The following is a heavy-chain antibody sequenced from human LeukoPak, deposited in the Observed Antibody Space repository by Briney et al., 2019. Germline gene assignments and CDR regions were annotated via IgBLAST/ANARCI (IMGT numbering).Heavy chain of an antibody. CDR2: ISGSGGST. V-gene: IGHV3-23*01. CDR1: GFTFSSYA. CDR3: AKDWNLRSKSGYYFDY. J-gene: IGHJ4*02. Sequence: PGASLRLSCAASGFTFSSYAMSWVRQAPGKGLEWVSAISGSGGSTYYADSVKGRFTISRDNSKNTLYLQMNSLRAEDTAVYYCAKDWNLRSKSGYYFDYWGQGTLVTVSS. D-gene: IGHD4-17*01.